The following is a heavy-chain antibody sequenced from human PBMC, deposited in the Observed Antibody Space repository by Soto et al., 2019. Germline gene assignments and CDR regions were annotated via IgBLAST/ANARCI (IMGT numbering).Heavy chain of an antibody. J-gene: IGHJ4*02. Sequence: GSLRLSCAASGFTFSSYGMHWVRQAPGKGLEWVAVISYDGSNKYYADSVKGRFTISRDNSKNTLYLQMNSLRAEDTAVYYCAKEGRYCSGGSCYPGGYYFDYWGQGTLVTVSS. CDR3: AKEGRYCSGGSCYPGGYYFDY. CDR1: GFTFSSYG. V-gene: IGHV3-30*18. CDR2: ISYDGSNK. D-gene: IGHD2-15*01.